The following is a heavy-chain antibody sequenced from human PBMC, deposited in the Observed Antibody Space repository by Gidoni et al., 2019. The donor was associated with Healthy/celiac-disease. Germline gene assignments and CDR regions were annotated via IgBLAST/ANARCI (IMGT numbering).Heavy chain of an antibody. CDR1: GFSLIINY. CDR3: ARECITVGPDDALYI. CDR2: SSSGGST. Sequence: EVQLVESGGGLVQPGGSLRLSCAASGFSLIINYMSWVGQATGKGLEWVSVSSSGGSTYYAESVKVRLTISRDNSKNTLYLQMNSLRADDTAVYYCARECITVGPDDALYIWGQGTMVTVSS. V-gene: IGHV3-66*01. D-gene: IGHD3-10*01. J-gene: IGHJ3*02.